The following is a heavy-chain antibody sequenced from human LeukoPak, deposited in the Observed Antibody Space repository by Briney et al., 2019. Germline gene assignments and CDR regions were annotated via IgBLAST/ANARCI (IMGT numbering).Heavy chain of an antibody. CDR2: IDWDDDK. Sequence: SGPTLVNPTQTLTLTCTFSGFSLRTSGMCVSWIRQPPGKALEWLALIDWDDDKYYSTSLKTRLTISKDTSKNQVVLTMTNMDPVDTATYYCARSREMATVYYFDYWGQGTLVTVSS. D-gene: IGHD5-24*01. CDR1: GFSLRTSGMC. J-gene: IGHJ4*02. CDR3: ARSREMATVYYFDY. V-gene: IGHV2-70*01.